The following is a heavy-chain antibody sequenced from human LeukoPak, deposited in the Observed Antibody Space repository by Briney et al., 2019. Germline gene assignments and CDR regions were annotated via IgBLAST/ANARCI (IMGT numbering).Heavy chain of an antibody. J-gene: IGHJ4*02. D-gene: IGHD1-26*01. CDR3: ARDGGATNFDY. CDR2: ISSSSGYI. Sequence: GGSLRLSCAASGFTFTTYSMNWVRQAPGKGLEWVSSISSSSGYIYYADSVKGRFTISRDNAKNSLYLQMNSLRAEDTAVYYCARDGGATNFDYWGQGTLVTVSS. V-gene: IGHV3-21*01. CDR1: GFTFTTYS.